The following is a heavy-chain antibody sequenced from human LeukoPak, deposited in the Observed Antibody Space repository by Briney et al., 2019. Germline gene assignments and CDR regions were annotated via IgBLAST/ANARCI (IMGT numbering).Heavy chain of an antibody. D-gene: IGHD6-13*01. CDR2: ISAYNGNT. J-gene: IGHJ6*02. CDR1: RYTLTSYG. V-gene: IGHV1-18*01. CDR3: ASAMGIAAAGNDYGMDV. Sequence: AAVKVSCKASRYTLTSYGISWVRQAPGQGLEWMGWISAYNGNTNYAQKLQGRVTMTTDTSTSTAYMELRSLRSDDTAVYYCASAMGIAAAGNDYGMDVWGQGTTVTVSS.